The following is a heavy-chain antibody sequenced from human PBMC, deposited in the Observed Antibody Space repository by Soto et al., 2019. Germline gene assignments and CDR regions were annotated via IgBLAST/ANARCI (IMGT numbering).Heavy chain of an antibody. V-gene: IGHV1-69*13. CDR1: GGTFSSYA. Sequence: SVKVSCKASGGTFSSYAVSWVRQAPGQGLEWMGGIIPIFGTANYAQKFQGRVTITADESTSTAYMELSSLRSEDTAVYYCAKYYYDSSGYSSRGFDPWGQGPLVTVSS. J-gene: IGHJ5*02. CDR3: AKYYYDSSGYSSRGFDP. D-gene: IGHD3-22*01. CDR2: IIPIFGTA.